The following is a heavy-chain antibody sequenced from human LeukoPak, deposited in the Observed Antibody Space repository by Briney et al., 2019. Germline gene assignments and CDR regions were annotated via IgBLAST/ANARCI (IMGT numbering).Heavy chain of an antibody. Sequence: GGSLRLSCAASGFTFSSYWMSWVRQAPGKGLEWVANIKQDGSEKYYVDSVKGRFTISRDNAKNSLYLQMNSLRAEDTAVYYCAGRYFDVNPTSDLYYYYYYYMDVWGKGTTVTVSS. CDR2: IKQDGSEK. CDR1: GFTFSSYW. V-gene: IGHV3-7*01. CDR3: AGRYFDVNPTSDLYYYYYYYMDV. J-gene: IGHJ6*03. D-gene: IGHD3-9*01.